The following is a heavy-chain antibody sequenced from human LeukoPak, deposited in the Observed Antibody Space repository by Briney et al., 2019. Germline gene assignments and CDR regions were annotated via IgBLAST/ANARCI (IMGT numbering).Heavy chain of an antibody. CDR1: GGSISTSSSYY. CDR3: ARLRGYTYGNPGY. V-gene: IGHV4-39*01. Sequence: SETLSLTCTVSGGSISTSSSYYWGWIRQPPGKGLEWIGSIYYTGDTYYNSSFKSRVTISVDTSKNQFALKLTSVTAADTALYYCARLRGYTYGNPGYWGQGSLVTVSS. D-gene: IGHD5-18*01. CDR2: IYYTGDT. J-gene: IGHJ4*02.